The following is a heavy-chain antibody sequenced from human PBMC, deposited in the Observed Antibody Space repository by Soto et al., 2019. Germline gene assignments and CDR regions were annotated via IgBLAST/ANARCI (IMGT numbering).Heavy chain of an antibody. Sequence: QVQLVQSGAEVKKPGASVKVSCKASGSTFTSYDINWVRQATGQGLEWMGWMNPNSGNTGYAQKFQGRVTMTRNTSISTAYMELSSLRSEATAVYSCARERAAAGTGGFDPWGQGTLVTVSS. CDR1: GSTFTSYD. V-gene: IGHV1-8*01. CDR2: MNPNSGNT. D-gene: IGHD6-13*01. CDR3: ARERAAAGTGGFDP. J-gene: IGHJ5*02.